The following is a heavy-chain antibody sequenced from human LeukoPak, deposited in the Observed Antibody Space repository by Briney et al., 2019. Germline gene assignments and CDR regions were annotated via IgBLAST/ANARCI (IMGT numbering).Heavy chain of an antibody. CDR1: GFTFSSYA. D-gene: IGHD2/OR15-2a*01. J-gene: IGHJ4*02. V-gene: IGHV3-30*04. Sequence: GGSLRLSCAASGFTFSSYAMHWVRQAPGKGLEWVAVISYDGSNKYYVDSVTGRFTISRDNSKNTLYLQMNSLRAEDTAVYYCARAGNTRFDYWGQGTLVTVSS. CDR2: ISYDGSNK. CDR3: ARAGNTRFDY.